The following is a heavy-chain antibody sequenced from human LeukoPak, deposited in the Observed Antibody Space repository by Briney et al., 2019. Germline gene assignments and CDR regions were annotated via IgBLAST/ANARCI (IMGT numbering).Heavy chain of an antibody. CDR2: TNPNSGAT. D-gene: IGHD1-1*01. CDR3: TRAKRVIFDY. CDR1: GYTFTGYY. V-gene: IGHV1-2*02. Sequence: GASVKVSCKASGYTFTGYYMHWVRQAPGQGLEWMGWTNPNSGATLYAQKFQGRVTMTRDTSINTAYMELSSLRSDDTAVYYCTRAKRVIFDYWGQGTLVTVSS. J-gene: IGHJ4*02.